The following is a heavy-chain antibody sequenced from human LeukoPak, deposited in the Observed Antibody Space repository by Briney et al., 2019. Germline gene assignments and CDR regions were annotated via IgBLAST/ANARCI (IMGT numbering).Heavy chain of an antibody. CDR2: ISASNGNT. CDR3: ARAGAILSTYFDY. V-gene: IGHV1-18*01. CDR1: VYTFTYFV. J-gene: IGHJ4*02. D-gene: IGHD1-26*01. Sequence: ASVKVSCKASVYTFTYFVISWVRQAPGQGLEWMGWISASNGNTNDAQILQGRVTMTTDTSTSTAYMELRSLRSDDTAVYYCARAGAILSTYFDYWGQGTLVTVSS.